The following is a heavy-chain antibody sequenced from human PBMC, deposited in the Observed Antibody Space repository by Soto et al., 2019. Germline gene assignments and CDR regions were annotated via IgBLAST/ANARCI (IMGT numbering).Heavy chain of an antibody. CDR3: VKDQAVVTPNYAFDV. CDR1: GFTFSNYV. J-gene: IGHJ3*01. D-gene: IGHD2-21*02. CDR2: IDSNGGIT. Sequence: GGSLRLSCSASGFTFSNYVMHWVRQAPGRGLEYVSAIDSNGGITYYADSVKGRFTISRDNSKNTLYLQMSSLWAEDTAVYYCVKDQAVVTPNYAFDVWGQGQWSPSPQ. V-gene: IGHV3-64D*08.